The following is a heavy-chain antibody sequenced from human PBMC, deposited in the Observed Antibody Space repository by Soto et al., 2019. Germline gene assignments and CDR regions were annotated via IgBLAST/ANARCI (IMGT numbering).Heavy chain of an antibody. J-gene: IGHJ3*02. V-gene: IGHV3-30-3*01. CDR2: ISYDGSNK. CDR1: GFTFSSYA. D-gene: IGHD3-9*01. Sequence: GGSLRLSCAASGFTFSSYAMHWVRQAPGKGLEWVAVISYDGSNKYYADSVKGRFTISRDNSKNTLYLQMNSLRAEDTAVYYCARPDILTGYSGAGAFDIWGQGTMVTVSS. CDR3: ARPDILTGYSGAGAFDI.